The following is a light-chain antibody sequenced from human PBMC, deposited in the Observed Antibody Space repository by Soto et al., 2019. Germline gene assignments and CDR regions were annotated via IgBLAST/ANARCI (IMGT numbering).Light chain of an antibody. Sequence: QSVLTQPRSVSGSPGQSVTISCTGTSSDVGGYNYVSWYQQHPGKAPKLMIYDVSKRPSGVPDRFSGSKSVNTASLNISGLQAEDEADYYCCSYAGSSSYVFGTGTKLTVL. V-gene: IGLV2-11*01. CDR3: CSYAGSSSYV. CDR1: SSDVGGYNY. J-gene: IGLJ1*01. CDR2: DVS.